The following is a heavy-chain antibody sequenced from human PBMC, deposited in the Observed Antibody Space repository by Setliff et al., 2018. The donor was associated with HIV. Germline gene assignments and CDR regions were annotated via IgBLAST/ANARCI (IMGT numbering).Heavy chain of an antibody. D-gene: IGHD2-15*01. V-gene: IGHV1-69*13. CDR2: IIPIFGTP. CDR1: GDTFNSHA. CDR3: ARDSRDIVVVIAPEPEPYYYYGMDV. Sequence: SVKVSCKASGDTFNSHAISWVRQAPGQGLEWMGGIIPIFGTPNYAQRFKGRLTITADESTSTVYMELSSLRSEDTAVYYCARDSRDIVVVIAPEPEPYYYYGMDVWGEGTTVTVS. J-gene: IGHJ6*02.